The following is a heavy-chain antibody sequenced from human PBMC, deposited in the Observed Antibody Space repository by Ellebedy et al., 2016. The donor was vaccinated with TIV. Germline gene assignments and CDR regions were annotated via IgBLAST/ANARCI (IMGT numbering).Heavy chain of an antibody. Sequence: GEALKISCAASGFTFSSSWVHWVRQVPGKGLVWVARINGDGSNIGYADSVKGRFTISRDNAYSTLYLQMNSLRAEDTAVYYGARDSYNWNGPFDYWGQGTLVTVSS. J-gene: IGHJ4*02. CDR3: ARDSYNWNGPFDY. CDR1: GFTFSSSW. D-gene: IGHD1-20*01. V-gene: IGHV3-74*01. CDR2: INGDGSNI.